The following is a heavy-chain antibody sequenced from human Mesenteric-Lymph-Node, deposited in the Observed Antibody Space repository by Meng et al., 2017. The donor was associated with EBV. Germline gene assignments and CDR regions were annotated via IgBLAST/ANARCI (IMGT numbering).Heavy chain of an antibody. V-gene: IGHV2-5*02. CDR3: AHRPPYNSGWAHFDF. CDR2: IYWDDDK. D-gene: IGHD6-19*01. Sequence: QITLKESGPTLVKPTQPLTLTCTVSGFSLNTYGVGVGWIRQPPGKALEWLALIYWDDDKRFRPSLRSRLTITKDTSKNQVVLAMTNMDPVDTATYYCAHRPPYNSGWAHFDFWGPGSMVTVSA. CDR1: GFSLNTYGVG. J-gene: IGHJ4*02.